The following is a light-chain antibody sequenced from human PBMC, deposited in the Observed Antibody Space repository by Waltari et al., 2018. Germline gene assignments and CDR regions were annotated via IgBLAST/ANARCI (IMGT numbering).Light chain of an antibody. CDR2: DTS. V-gene: IGKV3-20*01. J-gene: IGKJ1*01. CDR3: QKYASLPAT. CDR1: QSVSRS. Sequence: EVVLTQSPGTLSLSPGEGATLSCRASQSVSRSLAWYQQKPGQAPRHLIYDTSRRATGIPDRFSGSGSGTDFSLTISRLEPEDFAMYYCQKYASLPATFGQGTKVEIK.